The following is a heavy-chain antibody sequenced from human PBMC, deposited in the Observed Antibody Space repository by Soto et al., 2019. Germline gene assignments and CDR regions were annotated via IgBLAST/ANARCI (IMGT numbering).Heavy chain of an antibody. CDR2: IRSKAYGGTT. Sequence: PGGSLRLSCTASGFTFGDYAMSWFRQAPGKWLEWVGFIRSKAYGGTTEYAASVKGRFTISRDDSKSIAYLQMNSLKTEDTAVYYCTTNYYDSSGYDNWFDPWGQGPLVTVSS. CDR3: TTNYYDSSGYDNWFDP. CDR1: GFTFGDYA. V-gene: IGHV3-49*03. J-gene: IGHJ5*02. D-gene: IGHD3-22*01.